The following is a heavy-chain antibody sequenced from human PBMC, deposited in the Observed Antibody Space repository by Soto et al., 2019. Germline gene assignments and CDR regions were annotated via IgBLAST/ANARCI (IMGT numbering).Heavy chain of an antibody. V-gene: IGHV4-39*01. D-gene: IGHD6-19*01. CDR2: IYYTGST. CDR3: AKMSGGWDFDY. Sequence: PSETLYLTCTISGGSISSTTYYWGWLRQPPGKGLEWIGTIYYTGSTYYNPSLKSRVTISVDTSKNQFSLKLISVTAADTAVYYCAKMSGGWDFDYWGQGTLVTVS. J-gene: IGHJ4*02. CDR1: GGSISSTTYY.